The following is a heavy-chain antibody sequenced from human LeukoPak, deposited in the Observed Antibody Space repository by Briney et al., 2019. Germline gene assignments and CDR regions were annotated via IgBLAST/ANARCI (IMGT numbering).Heavy chain of an antibody. D-gene: IGHD6-13*01. V-gene: IGHV4-4*07. CDR3: ARGRSDGSGYSSSWYSWGYYYYMDV. CDR1: GGSISSYY. CDR2: IYTSGST. Sequence: SETLSLTCTVSGGSISSYYWSWIRQPAGKGLEWIGRIYTSGSTNYNPSLKSRVTMSVDTSKNQFSLKLSSVTAADTAVYYCARGRSDGSGYSSSWYSWGYYYYMDVWGKGTTVTISS. J-gene: IGHJ6*03.